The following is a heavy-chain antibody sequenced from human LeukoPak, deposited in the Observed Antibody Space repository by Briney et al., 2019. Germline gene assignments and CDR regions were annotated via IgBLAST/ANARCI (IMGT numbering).Heavy chain of an antibody. V-gene: IGHV3-7*03. CDR2: IKEDGSEK. Sequence: GSLRLSCAASGFTFSNYWMSWVRQAPGKGLEWVANIKEDGSEKYYVDSVKGRFTISRDNAKNTLYLQMNSLRAEDTAVYYCAKPARTDYTDYWGQGTLVTVSS. D-gene: IGHD1-14*01. CDR3: AKPARTDYTDY. J-gene: IGHJ4*02. CDR1: GFTFSNYW.